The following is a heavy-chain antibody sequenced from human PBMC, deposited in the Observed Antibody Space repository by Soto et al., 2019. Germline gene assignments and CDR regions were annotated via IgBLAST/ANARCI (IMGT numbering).Heavy chain of an antibody. CDR2: MSHSGGT. CDR1: GGFVTSGSYY. CDR3: VRVERGTATTVVDAFDI. Sequence: QVQLQQWGAGLLKPSETLSLTCAVYGGFVTSGSYYWSWIRQPPGKGPEWIGEMSHSGGTHFNPSLKSRVTISVDTSKNQFTLKMSSVTAADTALYYCVRVERGTATTVVDAFDIWGPGTMVTVSS. V-gene: IGHV4-34*01. J-gene: IGHJ3*02. D-gene: IGHD1-1*01.